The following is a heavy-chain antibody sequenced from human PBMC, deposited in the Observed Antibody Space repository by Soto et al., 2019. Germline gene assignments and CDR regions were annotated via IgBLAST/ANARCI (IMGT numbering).Heavy chain of an antibody. J-gene: IGHJ6*02. Sequence: QVQLVQSGAEVKKPGSSVKVSCKASGGTFSSYAISWVRQAPGQGLEWMGGIIPIFGTANYAQKFQRRVTITADESTSTAYMELSSLRSEDTAVYYCARDNDFWSGYVPFYYYYGMAVWGQGTKVTVSS. D-gene: IGHD3-3*01. CDR2: IIPIFGTA. V-gene: IGHV1-69*01. CDR3: ARDNDFWSGYVPFYYYYGMAV. CDR1: GGTFSSYA.